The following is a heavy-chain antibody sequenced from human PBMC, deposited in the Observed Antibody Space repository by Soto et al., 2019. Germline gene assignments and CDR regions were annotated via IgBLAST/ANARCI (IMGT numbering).Heavy chain of an antibody. V-gene: IGHV3-23*01. Sequence: GGSLRLSCAASGFTFSSYAMSWVRQAPGKGLEWVSAISGSGGSTYYAGSVKGRFTISRDNSKNTLYLQMNSLRAEDTAVYYCAKFFLSYDSSGWDVWGQGTTVTVSS. D-gene: IGHD3-22*01. J-gene: IGHJ6*02. CDR2: ISGSGGST. CDR1: GFTFSSYA. CDR3: AKFFLSYDSSGWDV.